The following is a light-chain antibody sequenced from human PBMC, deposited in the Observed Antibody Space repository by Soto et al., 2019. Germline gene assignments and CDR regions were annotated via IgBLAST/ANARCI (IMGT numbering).Light chain of an antibody. CDR3: QQRSNWPT. CDR2: DAS. Sequence: EIVLTQSPATLSLSPGERATLSCRASQSVSSYLAWYQQRPGQAPRLLISDASNRATGIPARFSGSGSGTDFTLTISSLEAEDFAVYYCQQRSNWPTFGQGTKVEIK. V-gene: IGKV3-11*01. CDR1: QSVSSY. J-gene: IGKJ1*01.